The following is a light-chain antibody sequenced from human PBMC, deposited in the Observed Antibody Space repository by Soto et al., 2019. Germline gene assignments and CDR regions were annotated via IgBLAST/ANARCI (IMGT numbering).Light chain of an antibody. Sequence: QSVLTQPPSASGSPGQSVAISCTGTSSDVGGYNYVSWYQQHPGKAPKLMIYEVNKRPSGVPDRFSGSKSGNTVSLTVSGLQAEDEADYYCSSYAGSSNVFGTGTKGTVL. J-gene: IGLJ1*01. CDR3: SSYAGSSNV. V-gene: IGLV2-8*01. CDR1: SSDVGGYNY. CDR2: EVN.